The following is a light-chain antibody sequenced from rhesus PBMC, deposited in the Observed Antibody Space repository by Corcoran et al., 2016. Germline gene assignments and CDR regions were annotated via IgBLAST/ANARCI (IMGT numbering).Light chain of an antibody. CDR3: QKYSSLPVT. CDR2: GAS. Sequence: QVILTQSPATLSLSPGERATLSCRASQSVSSYLAWYQKKPGQAPNLLSYGASSRATGIPDRFSGSGFGTEFTLTISSLEPEDFAVYYCQKYSSLPVTFGPGTKLDIK. V-gene: IGKV3-53*02. J-gene: IGKJ3*01. CDR1: QSVSSY.